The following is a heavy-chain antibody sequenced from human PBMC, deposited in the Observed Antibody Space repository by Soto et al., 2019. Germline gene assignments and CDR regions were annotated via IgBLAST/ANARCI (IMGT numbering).Heavy chain of an antibody. J-gene: IGHJ6*02. V-gene: IGHV2-70*12. CDR2: IDWDNNK. CDR1: GFSLSTTGTC. D-gene: IGHD2-21*01. Sequence: SGPTLVNPTQTLTLTCTFSGFSLSTTGTCVTWIRQPPGKALEWLALIDWDNNKYYSTSLKSRLTITKDTSKNQVVLTMTNMDPVDKATYYCAERGKLQRIYYYSGMDVWGQGTMVTVSS. CDR3: AERGKLQRIYYYSGMDV.